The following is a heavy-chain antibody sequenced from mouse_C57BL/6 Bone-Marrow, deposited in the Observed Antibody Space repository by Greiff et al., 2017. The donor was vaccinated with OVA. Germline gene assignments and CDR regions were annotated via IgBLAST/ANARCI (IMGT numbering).Heavy chain of an antibody. J-gene: IGHJ1*03. D-gene: IGHD1-1*01. CDR1: GYAFSSSW. Sequence: QVQLQQSGPELVKPGASVKISCKASGYAFSSSWMNWVKQRPGKGLEWIGRIYPGDGDTNYNGKFKGKATLTADKSSSTAYMQLSSLTSEDSAVYFCARDYYYGSSWYFDVWGTGPRSPSPQ. V-gene: IGHV1-82*01. CDR2: IYPGDGDT. CDR3: ARDYYYGSSWYFDV.